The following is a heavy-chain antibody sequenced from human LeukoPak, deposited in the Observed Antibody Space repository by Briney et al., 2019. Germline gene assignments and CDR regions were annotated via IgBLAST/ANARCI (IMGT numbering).Heavy chain of an antibody. J-gene: IGHJ6*03. V-gene: IGHV1-2*02. CDR3: ARYYGSGSYYYYYMDV. CDR2: INPNSGGT. D-gene: IGHD3-10*01. CDR1: GYTFTGYY. Sequence: ASVKVSCKASGYTFTGYYMHWVRQAPGQGLEWMGWINPNSGGTNYAQKFQGRVTMTRDTSISTAYMELSRLRSDDTAVYYCARYYGSGSYYYYYMDVWDKGTTVTVSS.